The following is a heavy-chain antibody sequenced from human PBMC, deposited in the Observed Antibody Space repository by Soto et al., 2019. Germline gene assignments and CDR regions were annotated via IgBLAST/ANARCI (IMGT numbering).Heavy chain of an antibody. Sequence: GGSLRLSCAASGFTFSSYAMSWVRQAPGKGLEWVAAISGGGANTYYADSVKGRFTISRDNSKNTLYLQMNSLRAEDTAVYYCAKDYGPPAAGSGYWGQGALVTVSS. CDR1: GFTFSSYA. CDR3: AKDYGPPAAGSGY. CDR2: ISGGGANT. V-gene: IGHV3-23*01. J-gene: IGHJ4*02. D-gene: IGHD6-13*01.